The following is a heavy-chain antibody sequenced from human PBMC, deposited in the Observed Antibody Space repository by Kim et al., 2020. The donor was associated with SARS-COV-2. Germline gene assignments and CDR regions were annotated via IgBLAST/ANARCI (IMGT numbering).Heavy chain of an antibody. Sequence: SVKVSCKASGGTFSSYAISWVRQAPGQGLEWMGGIIPIFGTANYAQKFQGRVTITADESTSTAYMELSSLRSEDTAVYYCASHYGDYEGGYYYGMDVWGQGTTVTVSS. J-gene: IGHJ6*02. D-gene: IGHD4-17*01. V-gene: IGHV1-69*13. CDR3: ASHYGDYEGGYYYGMDV. CDR2: IIPIFGTA. CDR1: GGTFSSYA.